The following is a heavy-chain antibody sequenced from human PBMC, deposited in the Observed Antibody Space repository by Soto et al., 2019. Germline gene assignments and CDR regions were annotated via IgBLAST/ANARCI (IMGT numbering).Heavy chain of an antibody. J-gene: IGHJ4*02. V-gene: IGHV4-59*01. CDR3: ATGIAAAPTPFDY. D-gene: IGHD6-13*01. CDR2: IYYSGST. Sequence: SETLSLTCTVSGGSISSYYWSWTRQPPGRGLEWIGYIYYSGSTNYNPSLKSRVTISVDTSKNQFSLKLSSVTAADTAVYYCATGIAAAPTPFDYWGQGTLVTVSS. CDR1: GGSISSYY.